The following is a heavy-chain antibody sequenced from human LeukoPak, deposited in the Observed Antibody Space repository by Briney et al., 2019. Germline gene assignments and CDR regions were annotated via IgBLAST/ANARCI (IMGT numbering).Heavy chain of an antibody. CDR1: GGSFSGYY. J-gene: IGHJ4*02. V-gene: IGHV4-34*01. D-gene: IGHD1-26*01. Sequence: SETLSLTCAVYGGSFSGYYWSWIRQPPGKGLEWIGEINHSGSTNYNPSLKSRVTISVDTSKNQFSLKLSSVTAADTAVNYCARSGVVGGNPEYFDYWGQGTLVTVSS. CDR3: ARSGVVGGNPEYFDY. CDR2: INHSGST.